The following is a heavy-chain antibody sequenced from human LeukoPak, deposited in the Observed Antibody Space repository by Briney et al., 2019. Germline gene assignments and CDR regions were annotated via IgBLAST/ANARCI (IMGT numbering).Heavy chain of an antibody. CDR3: ASPPPYGDYSFDY. V-gene: IGHV4-39*01. Sequence: SETLSLTCTVSGGSISSSSYYWGWIRQPPGKGLEWIGSIYYSGSTYYNPSLKSRVTISVDTSKNQFSLKLSSVTAADTAVYYCASPPPYGDYSFDYWGQGTLVTVSS. CDR2: IYYSGST. J-gene: IGHJ4*02. CDR1: GGSISSSSYY. D-gene: IGHD4-17*01.